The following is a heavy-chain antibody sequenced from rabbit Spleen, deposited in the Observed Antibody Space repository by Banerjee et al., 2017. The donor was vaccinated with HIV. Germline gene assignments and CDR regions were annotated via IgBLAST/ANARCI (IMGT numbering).Heavy chain of an antibody. CDR1: GFSFSDTYW. D-gene: IGHD1-1*01. CDR3: ARADRYTDFYDL. J-gene: IGHJ6*01. Sequence: EESGGDLVKPEGSLTLTCTASGFSFSDTYWIYWVRQAPGKGLEWIGCRYTGGDATYYASWAKGRFTISKTSSTTVTLQMTSLTAADTATYFCARADRYTDFYDLWGPGTLVTVS. CDR2: RYTGGDAT. V-gene: IGHV1S45*01.